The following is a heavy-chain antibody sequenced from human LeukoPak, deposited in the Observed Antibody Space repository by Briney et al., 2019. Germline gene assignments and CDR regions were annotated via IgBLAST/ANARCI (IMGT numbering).Heavy chain of an antibody. CDR1: GYTFSSYD. J-gene: IGHJ3*02. D-gene: IGHD6-19*01. CDR3: ARGPRGSGWAHDAFDI. V-gene: IGHV1-8*01. CDR2: MNPNSGNT. Sequence: ASVRVSCKTSGYTFSSYDINWVRQASGQGLEWMGWMNPNSGNTGDAEKFQGRVTMTRDTSINTAYMDLSSLESDDTAVYYCARGPRGSGWAHDAFDIWGQGTMVTVSS.